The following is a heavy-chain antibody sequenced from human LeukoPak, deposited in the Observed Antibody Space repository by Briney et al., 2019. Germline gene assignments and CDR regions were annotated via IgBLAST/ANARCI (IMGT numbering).Heavy chain of an antibody. Sequence: GGSLRLSCAASGFTFSSYGMHWVRQAPGKGLEWVAVIWYDGSNKYYADSVKGRFTISRDNSKNTLYLQMNSLRPEDTAVYYCARGLPSSTRTYNWFDPWGPGTLVTVSS. CDR3: ARGLPSSTRTYNWFDP. CDR1: GFTFSSYG. V-gene: IGHV3-33*01. D-gene: IGHD2-2*01. CDR2: IWYDGSNK. J-gene: IGHJ5*02.